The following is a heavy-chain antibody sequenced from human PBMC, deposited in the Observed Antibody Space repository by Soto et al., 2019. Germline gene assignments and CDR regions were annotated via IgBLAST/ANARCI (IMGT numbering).Heavy chain of an antibody. Sequence: ASVKVSCKASGYTFTSYYMHWVRQAPGQGLEWMGIINPSGGSTSYAQKFQGRVTMTRDTSTSTVYMELSSLRSEDTAVYYCARETLVITTLPDAFDIWGQGTMVTVSS. CDR2: INPSGGST. CDR1: GYTFTSYY. V-gene: IGHV1-46*01. D-gene: IGHD3-22*01. CDR3: ARETLVITTLPDAFDI. J-gene: IGHJ3*02.